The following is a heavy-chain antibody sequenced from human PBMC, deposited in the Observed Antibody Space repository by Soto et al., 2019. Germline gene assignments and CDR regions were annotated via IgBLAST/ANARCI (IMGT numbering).Heavy chain of an antibody. Sequence: GASVKVSCKASGYTVTSYAMHWARQAPGQGLEWMGIINPSSGRTSYAQNFQGRVTMTSDTSTSIVYMEMSSLKSEDTAVYYCARDHNFGFILYAMDVWGQGTTVTVSS. V-gene: IGHV1-46*01. CDR1: GYTVTSYA. J-gene: IGHJ6*02. CDR3: ARDHNFGFILYAMDV. CDR2: INPSSGRT. D-gene: IGHD2-15*01.